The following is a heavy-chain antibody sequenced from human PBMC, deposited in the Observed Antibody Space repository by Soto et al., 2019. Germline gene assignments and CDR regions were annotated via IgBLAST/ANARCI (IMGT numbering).Heavy chain of an antibody. D-gene: IGHD3-16*01. V-gene: IGHV1-2*02. CDR2: INPDTGDR. CDR1: GYTFTDSH. CDR3: ARAYGFVCDS. Sequence: GASVKVSCKASGYTFTDSHMHWVRQAPGQGLEWMGWINPDTGDRNYAQRFQGRLTLTRDTSITTADMALTRLTSDDTAVYCCARAYGFVCDSWVHGTLVTVSS. J-gene: IGHJ5*01.